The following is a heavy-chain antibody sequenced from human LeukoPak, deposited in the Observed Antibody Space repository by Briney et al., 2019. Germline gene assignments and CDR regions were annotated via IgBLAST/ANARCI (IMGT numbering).Heavy chain of an antibody. Sequence: SETLSLTCAVYGGSFSGYYWSWIRQPPGKGLEWIGEINHSGSTNYNPSLKSRVTISVDTSKNQFSPKLSSVAAADTAVYYCARGRGAVAGFYFDYWGQGTLVTVSS. D-gene: IGHD6-19*01. CDR2: INHSGST. CDR3: ARGRGAVAGFYFDY. V-gene: IGHV4-34*01. CDR1: GGSFSGYY. J-gene: IGHJ4*02.